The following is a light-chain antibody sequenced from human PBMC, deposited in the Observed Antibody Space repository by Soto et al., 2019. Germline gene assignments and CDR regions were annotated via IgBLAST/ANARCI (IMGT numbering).Light chain of an antibody. V-gene: IGLV6-57*03. CDR2: EDN. J-gene: IGLJ2*01. CDR1: SGSIASNY. CDR3: QSYDSSPQVV. Sequence: NFMLTQPHSVSESPGKTVTISCTRSSGSIASNYVQWYQQRPGSAPTTVIYEDNQRPSGVPDRFSGSIDSSSNSASLTISGLKTEDEAYYYCQSYDSSPQVVFGGGTKLTVL.